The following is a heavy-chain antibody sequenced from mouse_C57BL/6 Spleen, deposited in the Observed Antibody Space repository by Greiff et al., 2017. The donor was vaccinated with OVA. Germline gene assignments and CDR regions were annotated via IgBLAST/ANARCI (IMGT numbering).Heavy chain of an antibody. Sequence: QVQLQQPGAELVKPGASVKLSCKASGYTFTSYWMHWVKQRPGQGLEWIGMIHPNSGSTNYNEKFKSKATLTVDKSSSTAYMQLSSLTSEDSAVYNWTKNYGSSYGFAYWGQGTLVTVSA. J-gene: IGHJ3*01. CDR2: IHPNSGST. V-gene: IGHV1-64*01. D-gene: IGHD1-1*01. CDR3: TKNYGSSYGFAY. CDR1: GYTFTSYW.